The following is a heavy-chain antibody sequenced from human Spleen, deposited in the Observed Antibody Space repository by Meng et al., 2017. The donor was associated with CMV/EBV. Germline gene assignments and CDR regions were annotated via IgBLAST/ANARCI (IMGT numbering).Heavy chain of an antibody. CDR1: GYSISSGDY. Sequence: GSLRLSCTVFGYSISSGDYWGWIRQPPGKGLEWIGSIYQSGSTYYNPSLKSRVTISVDKSKNQFSLKLSSVTAADTAVYYCARLGSSWSPFDYWGQGTLVTVSS. D-gene: IGHD6-13*01. V-gene: IGHV4-38-2*02. CDR2: IYQSGST. J-gene: IGHJ4*02. CDR3: ARLGSSWSPFDY.